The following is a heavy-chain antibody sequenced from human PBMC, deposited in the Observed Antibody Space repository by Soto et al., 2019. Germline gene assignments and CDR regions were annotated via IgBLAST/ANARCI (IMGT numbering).Heavy chain of an antibody. V-gene: IGHV1-69*12. Sequence: QVQLVQSGAEVKKPGSSVKVSCKASGGTFSSYAISWVRQAPGQGLEWMGGIIPIVGTANYAQKFQGRVKKSALESTSAAYIGRSSLRSVDTALYYWARDQDSGLVILLLASYKMGTWGQRSTVTVCS. CDR2: IIPIVGTA. D-gene: IGHD5-12*01. CDR3: ARDQDSGLVILLLASYKMGT. CDR1: GGTFSSYA. J-gene: IGHJ6*02.